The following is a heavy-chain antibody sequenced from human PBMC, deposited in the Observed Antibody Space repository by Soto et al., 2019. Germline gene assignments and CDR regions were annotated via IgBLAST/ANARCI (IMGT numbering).Heavy chain of an antibody. CDR1: GFTLSGGA. D-gene: IGHD4-17*01. J-gene: IGHJ5*02. V-gene: IGHV3-30*04. CDR3: GRGISAETTVRSDH. CDR2: ISDDGSNK. Sequence: GGSLRLSCAASGFTLSGGAIPWVRKAPGKGLEWVAVISDDGSNKYYADSVQGRFTISRDNSKHTLYLQMNSLRAEDTAVYYCGRGISAETTVRSDHWGQGPPVTVSS.